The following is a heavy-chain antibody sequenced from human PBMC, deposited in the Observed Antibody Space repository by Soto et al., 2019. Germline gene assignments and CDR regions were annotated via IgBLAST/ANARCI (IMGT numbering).Heavy chain of an antibody. D-gene: IGHD5-18*01. CDR1: GGSVTSDEDY. V-gene: IGHV4-30-4*01. CDR2: ISNSGST. J-gene: IGHJ4*02. CDR3: ATESGSTYGYFDH. Sequence: SETLSLTCTVSGGSVTSDEDYWTWLRQSPGKGLEWIGYISNSGSTGNNPSLKTRLSMSVYRSKNQFTLRLTSVTAADTAVYFCATESGSTYGYFDHWGQGTQVTVSS.